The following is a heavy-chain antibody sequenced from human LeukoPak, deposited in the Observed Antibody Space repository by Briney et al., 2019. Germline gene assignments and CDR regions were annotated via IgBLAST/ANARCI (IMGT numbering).Heavy chain of an antibody. J-gene: IGHJ4*02. CDR3: TRDLGYSYGYGVDY. V-gene: IGHV3-49*04. CDR2: IRSKAYGGTT. D-gene: IGHD5-18*01. Sequence: GGSLRLSCAASGFTFSSYSMNWVRQAPGKGLEWVGFIRSKAYGGTTEYAASVKGRFTISRDDSKSIAYLQMNSLKTEDTAVYYCTRDLGYSYGYGVDYWGQGTLVTVSS. CDR1: GFTFSSYS.